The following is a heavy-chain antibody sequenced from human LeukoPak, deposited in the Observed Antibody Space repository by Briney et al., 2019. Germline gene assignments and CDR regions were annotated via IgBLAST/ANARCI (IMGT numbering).Heavy chain of an antibody. V-gene: IGHV4-34*01. Sequence: SETLSLTCAVYGGSFSGYYWSWIRQPPGKGLEWIGEINHSGSTNYNPSLKSRVTISVDTSKNQFSLKLSSVTAADTAVYYCARGGYGAPNWFDPWGQGTLVTVSS. CDR1: GGSFSGYY. D-gene: IGHD4/OR15-4a*01. J-gene: IGHJ5*02. CDR2: INHSGST. CDR3: ARGGYGAPNWFDP.